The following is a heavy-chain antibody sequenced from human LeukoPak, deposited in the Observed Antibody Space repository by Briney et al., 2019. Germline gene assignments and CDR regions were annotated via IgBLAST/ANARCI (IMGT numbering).Heavy chain of an antibody. J-gene: IGHJ6*02. D-gene: IGHD3-10*01. CDR3: VRSLPGTMLRGYGMDV. Sequence: PGESLTISCKTSGYTFSSYWIGWVRQMPGKGLEFMGVIFPRDSDTRSSPSFQGQVTISADKSTNTAYLHWGSLKASDTAMYYCVRSLPGTMLRGYGMDVWGPGTTVIVS. V-gene: IGHV5-51*01. CDR1: GYTFSSYW. CDR2: IFPRDSDT.